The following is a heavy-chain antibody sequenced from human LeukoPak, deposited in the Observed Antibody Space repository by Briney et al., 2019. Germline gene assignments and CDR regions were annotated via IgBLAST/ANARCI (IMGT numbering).Heavy chain of an antibody. CDR1: GFTFSNAW. CDR3: TTAGVRNRVDS. D-gene: IGHD2-8*01. J-gene: IGHJ5*01. Sequence: GGYLKLSCAASGFTFSNAWMSWVRQAPGRGLEWVGRIKSKTDGGTTDYAAPVKGRFTISRDDSKNTLYLQMNSLTTEDTAVYYCTTAGVRNRVDSWGHGTLVTVSS. CDR2: IKSKTDGGTT. V-gene: IGHV3-15*01.